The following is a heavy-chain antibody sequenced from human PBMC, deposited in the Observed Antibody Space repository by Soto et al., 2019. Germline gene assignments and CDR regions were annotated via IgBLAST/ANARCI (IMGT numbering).Heavy chain of an antibody. Sequence: SQTLSLTCAISGDSVSSNSAAWNWIRQSPSRGLEWLGRTYYRSKWYNDYAVSVKSRITINPDTSKNQFSLQLNSVTPEDTAVYYCAREGSFPSPKIAARPHHDAFDIWGQGTMVTVSS. D-gene: IGHD6-6*01. CDR3: AREGSFPSPKIAARPHHDAFDI. CDR2: TYYRSKWYN. V-gene: IGHV6-1*01. CDR1: GDSVSSNSAA. J-gene: IGHJ3*02.